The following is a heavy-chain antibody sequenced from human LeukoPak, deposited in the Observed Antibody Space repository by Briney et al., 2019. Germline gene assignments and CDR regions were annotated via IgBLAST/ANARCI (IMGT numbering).Heavy chain of an antibody. CDR2: IRERGGST. CDR1: GLTLSNYA. Sequence: GRSLRLSRVVSGLTLSNYAMTWVRQAPGKGLEWVSYIRERGGSTTYADSVKGRFTISRDTSLNTLYLQMNNLGAEDTAVYFCAKRGVVIRGILVIGYHQEAYHYDFWGQGVLVTVSS. D-gene: IGHD3-10*01. CDR3: AKRGVVIRGILVIGYHQEAYHYDF. V-gene: IGHV3-23*01. J-gene: IGHJ4*02.